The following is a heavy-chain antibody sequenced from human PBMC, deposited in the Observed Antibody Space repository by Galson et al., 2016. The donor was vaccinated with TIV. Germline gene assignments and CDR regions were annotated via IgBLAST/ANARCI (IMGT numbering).Heavy chain of an antibody. V-gene: IGHV3-33*01. D-gene: IGHD3-10*01. CDR2: IWYDGGNK. J-gene: IGHJ6*02. CDR3: ARAGFYGTGIYYGLDV. CDR1: GFSFENHG. Sequence: SLRLSCAASGFSFENHGMHWVRQAPGKGLEFVAHIWYDGGNKYYADSVKDRFTISRDNSKSALYLQMNSLRAEDTALYYCARAGFYGTGIYYGLDVRGQGTTVTVSS.